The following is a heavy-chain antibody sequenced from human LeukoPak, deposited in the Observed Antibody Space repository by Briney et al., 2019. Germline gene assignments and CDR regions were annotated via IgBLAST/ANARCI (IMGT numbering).Heavy chain of an antibody. CDR1: GGSFSGYY. CDR3: ARYYYGSDI. CDR2: INHSGST. D-gene: IGHD3-10*01. J-gene: IGHJ3*02. Sequence: SETLSLTCAVYGGSFSGYYWSWIRQPPGKGLEWIGEINHSGSTNYNPSLKSRVAISVDTSKNQFSLKLSSVTAADTAVYYCARYYYGSDIWGQGTMVTVSS. V-gene: IGHV4-34*01.